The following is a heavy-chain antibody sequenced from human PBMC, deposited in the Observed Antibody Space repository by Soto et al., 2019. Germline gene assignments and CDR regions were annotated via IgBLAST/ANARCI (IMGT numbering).Heavy chain of an antibody. V-gene: IGHV1-69*01. Sequence: QVQLVQSGAEVKKPGSSVKVSCKASGGTFSSYAISWVRQAPGQGLEWMGGIIPISETTNYAQKFQGRVTITADESKSTDYMELSSLRSEDTAVYYCARSQGSSTSLEIYYYYYYGMDVWGQGTTFTVSS. CDR3: ARSQGSSTSLEIYYYYYYGMDV. D-gene: IGHD2-2*01. CDR2: IIPISETT. CDR1: GGTFSSYA. J-gene: IGHJ6*02.